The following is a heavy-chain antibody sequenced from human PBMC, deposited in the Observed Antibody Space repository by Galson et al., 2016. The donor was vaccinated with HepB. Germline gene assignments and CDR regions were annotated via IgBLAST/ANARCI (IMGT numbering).Heavy chain of an antibody. CDR1: GFTFSSYG. V-gene: IGHV3-23*01. D-gene: IGHD6-13*01. CDR2: ISMSGGSR. Sequence: SLRLSCAGSGFTFSSYGMTWVRQAPGKGLEDVSSISMSGGSRDYAESVKGRFTISRDNSRSTLLLQMNSLRVEDTGVYYWVRGSTAPDVWGKGTTVTVSS. J-gene: IGHJ6*04. CDR3: VRGSTAPDV.